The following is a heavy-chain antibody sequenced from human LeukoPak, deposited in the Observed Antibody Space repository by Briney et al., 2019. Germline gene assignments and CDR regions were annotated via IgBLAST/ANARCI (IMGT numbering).Heavy chain of an antibody. CDR3: ATGYCSGGSCFVHRFGVFDY. V-gene: IGHV1-24*01. CDR2: FDPEDGET. D-gene: IGHD2-15*01. CDR1: VYTLTELS. J-gene: IGHJ4*02. Sequence: ASVKVSCKVSVYTLTELSMHWVRQAPGKGLEWRGGFDPEDGETIYAQKFQGRVTMTEDTSTDTAYMELSSLRSEDTAVYYCATGYCSGGSCFVHRFGVFDYWGQGTLVTVSS.